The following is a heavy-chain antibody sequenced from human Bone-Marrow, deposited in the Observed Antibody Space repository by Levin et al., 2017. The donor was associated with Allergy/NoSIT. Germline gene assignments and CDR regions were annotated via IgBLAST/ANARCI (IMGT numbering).Heavy chain of an antibody. D-gene: IGHD2-15*01. CDR3: ARGGGCCSGGSGFSAFDI. V-gene: IGHV4-34*01. J-gene: IGHJ3*02. CDR2: INHSGST. CDR1: GGSFSGYY. Sequence: PSETLSLTCAVYGGSFSGYYWSWIRQPPGKGLEWIGEINHSGSTNYNPSLKSRVTISVDTSKNQFSLKLSSVTAADTAVYYCARGGGCCSGGSGFSAFDIWGQGTMVTVSS.